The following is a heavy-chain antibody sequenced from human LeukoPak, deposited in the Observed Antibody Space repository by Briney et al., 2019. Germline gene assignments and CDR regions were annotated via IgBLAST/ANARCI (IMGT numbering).Heavy chain of an antibody. CDR1: GGTFSSYA. Sequence: ASVKVSCKASGGTFSSYAISWVRQAPGQGLEWMGGIIPIFGTANYAQKFQGRVTITADESTSTAYMELSSLRSEDTAVYYCARRKEQWLPEDYWGQGTLVTVSS. CDR2: IIPIFGTA. V-gene: IGHV1-69*13. D-gene: IGHD6-19*01. J-gene: IGHJ4*02. CDR3: ARRKEQWLPEDY.